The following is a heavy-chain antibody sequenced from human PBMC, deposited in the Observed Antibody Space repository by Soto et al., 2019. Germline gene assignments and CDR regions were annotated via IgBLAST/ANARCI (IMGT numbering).Heavy chain of an antibody. CDR1: GGTFSSYA. CDR2: IIPIFGTA. J-gene: IGHJ5*02. CDR3: AGVYSSRGTRWFDP. V-gene: IGHV1-69*01. D-gene: IGHD6-13*01. Sequence: QVQLVQSGAEVKKPGSSVKVSCKASGGTFSSYAISWVRQAPGQGLEWMGGIIPIFGTANYAQKFQGRVTITGDESTNTAYMELSRLGFWGTAVYYWAGVYSSRGTRWFDPWGQGTLVTVSS.